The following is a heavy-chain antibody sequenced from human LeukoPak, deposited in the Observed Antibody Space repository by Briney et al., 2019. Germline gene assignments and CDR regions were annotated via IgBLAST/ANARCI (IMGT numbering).Heavy chain of an antibody. V-gene: IGHV1-2*02. Sequence: GASVKVSCKASGYTFTGYYIHWVRQAPGQGLEWMGWINPNSGGTNYAQKFQGRVTMTRDTSISTAYMELSRLRSDDTAVYYCARSGQGSGSYISQGYWGQGTLVTVSS. D-gene: IGHD3-10*01. CDR1: GYTFTGYY. J-gene: IGHJ4*02. CDR3: ARSGQGSGSYISQGY. CDR2: INPNSGGT.